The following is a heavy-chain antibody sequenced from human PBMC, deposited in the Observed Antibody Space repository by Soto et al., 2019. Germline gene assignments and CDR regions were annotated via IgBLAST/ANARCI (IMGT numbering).Heavy chain of an antibody. Sequence: EVQLLESGGGLVQPGGSLRLSCGASGFSFDTYVMSWVRPAPGQGLEWVSSIRGGAGTIYYAEAVKGRFTISRANSKNTLYLQMNSLSAEDTGVYYCANTGGGLIDYWGQGSLVTVSS. CDR3: ANTGGGLIDY. D-gene: IGHD1-1*01. CDR1: GFSFDTYV. V-gene: IGHV3-23*01. J-gene: IGHJ4*02. CDR2: IRGGAGTI.